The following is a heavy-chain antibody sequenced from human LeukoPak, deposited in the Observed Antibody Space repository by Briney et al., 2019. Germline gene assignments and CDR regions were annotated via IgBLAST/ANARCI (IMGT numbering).Heavy chain of an antibody. CDR1: GYSFTSYW. CDR3: ARRAVAGTDYYYYYMDV. CDR2: IYPGDSDT. Sequence: GESLQISCKGSGYSFTSYWIGWVRQMPGKCLEWMGIIYPGDSDTRYSPSFQGQVTISADKSISTAYLQWSSLKASDTAMYYCARRAVAGTDYYYYYMDVWGKGTTVTVSS. V-gene: IGHV5-51*01. J-gene: IGHJ6*03. D-gene: IGHD6-19*01.